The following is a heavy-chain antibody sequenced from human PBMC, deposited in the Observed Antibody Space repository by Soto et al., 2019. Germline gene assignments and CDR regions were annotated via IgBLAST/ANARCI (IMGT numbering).Heavy chain of an antibody. CDR3: ARENGNYNWFDP. V-gene: IGHV1-18*01. J-gene: IGHJ5*02. D-gene: IGHD4-17*01. Sequence: GSVKVSFKAYGYTFTSYGISLVRQAPGQGLEWMGWISAYNGNTNYAQKLQGRVTMTTDTSTSTAYMELRSLRPDDTAVYYCARENGNYNWFDPWGQGTLVTVSS. CDR2: ISAYNGNT. CDR1: GYTFTSYG.